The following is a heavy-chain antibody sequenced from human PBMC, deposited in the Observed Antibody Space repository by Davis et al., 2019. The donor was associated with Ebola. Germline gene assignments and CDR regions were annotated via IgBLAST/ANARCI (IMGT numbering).Heavy chain of an antibody. CDR3: ARDTRPCGGDCYDDTFDM. V-gene: IGHV4-59*12. CDR1: GVSITTYF. D-gene: IGHD2-21*01. J-gene: IGHJ3*02. CDR2: INHGGSA. Sequence: PSQTLSLTCTVSGVSITTYFWSWIRQPPGQGLEWVGYINHGGSANSNPSLKSRVTFPIDTSKSQVSLKLTSVTAADTAVYYCARDTRPCGGDCYDDTFDMWGQGTMVIVSS.